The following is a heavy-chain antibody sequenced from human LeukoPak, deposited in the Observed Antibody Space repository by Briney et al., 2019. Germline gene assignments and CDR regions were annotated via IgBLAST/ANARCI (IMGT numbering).Heavy chain of an antibody. V-gene: IGHV4-39*07. CDR2: IYYSGST. D-gene: IGHD2-8*01. Sequence: SETLSLTCSVSGGSISSSNYYWSWIRQPAGKGLEWIGRIYYSGSTYYNPSLKSRVTISVDTSKNQFSLKLSSVTAADTAVYYCARDGCTNGVCLVGWFDPWGQGTLVTVSS. CDR1: GGSISSSNYY. J-gene: IGHJ5*02. CDR3: ARDGCTNGVCLVGWFDP.